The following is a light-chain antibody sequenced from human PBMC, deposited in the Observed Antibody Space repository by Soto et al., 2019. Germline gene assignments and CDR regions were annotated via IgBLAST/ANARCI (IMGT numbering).Light chain of an antibody. V-gene: IGKV3-20*01. CDR3: QYYGSSPWT. J-gene: IGKJ1*01. CDR1: QSVSSTY. CDR2: GAS. Sequence: EIVLTQSPGTLSLSPGERATLSCRASQSVSSTYLALYQHKPGQAPRLLIYGASSRATGLPDRFSGSGSGTDFTLTISRLEPEDFAVYYCQYYGSSPWTFGQGTKVEIK.